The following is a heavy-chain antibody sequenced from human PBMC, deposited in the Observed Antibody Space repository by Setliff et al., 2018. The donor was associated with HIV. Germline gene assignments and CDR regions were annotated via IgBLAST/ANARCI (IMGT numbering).Heavy chain of an antibody. CDR1: GFTFGSQW. D-gene: IGHD1-26*01. CDR2: ISPDGSVI. Sequence: GSLRLSCAASGFTFGSQWMHWVRQAPGKGLVWVSRISPDGSVINYAGSVKSRFTISRDNAKNTLYLQMNGLRAEDTAVYYCVRGIVGASVFNYWGQGTQVTVSS. J-gene: IGHJ4*02. V-gene: IGHV3-74*01. CDR3: VRGIVGASVFNY.